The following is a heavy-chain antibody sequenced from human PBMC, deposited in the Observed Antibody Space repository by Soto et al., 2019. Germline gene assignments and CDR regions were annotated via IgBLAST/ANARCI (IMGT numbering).Heavy chain of an antibody. CDR1: GGSISSGGYS. Sequence: PSETLSLTCAVSGGSISSGGYSWSWIRQPPGKGLEWIGYIYHSGSTYYNPSLKSRVTISVDSSKNQFSLNLTSVSAADTAVYFCARLGGFYQSLDSWGKGTLVPVSS. J-gene: IGHJ5*01. CDR3: ARLGGFYQSLDS. D-gene: IGHD3-22*01. V-gene: IGHV4-30-2*01. CDR2: IYHSGST.